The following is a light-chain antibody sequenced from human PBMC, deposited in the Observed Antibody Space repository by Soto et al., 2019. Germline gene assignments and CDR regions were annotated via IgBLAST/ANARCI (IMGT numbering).Light chain of an antibody. CDR3: QQHGSSPPLT. CDR1: QSISSSF. J-gene: IGKJ4*01. V-gene: IGKV3-20*01. CDR2: GAS. Sequence: EFVLTQSPGKLSLSPGERATLSSRASQSISSSFLAWYQQKPGQAPRLLIYGASSRGTGIPDRFSGSGSGTDFTLTISRLEPEDFAVYYCQQHGSSPPLTFGGGTKVEI.